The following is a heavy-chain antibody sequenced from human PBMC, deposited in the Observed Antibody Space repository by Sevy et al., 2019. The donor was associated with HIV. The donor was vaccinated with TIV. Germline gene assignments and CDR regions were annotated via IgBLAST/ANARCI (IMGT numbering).Heavy chain of an antibody. V-gene: IGHV4-34*01. D-gene: IGHD2-2*01. CDR1: GGSFSGYF. Sequence: SDTLSLTCAVSGGSFSGYFWNWIRQSPGKGLEWIGEINHTGSLKYNPSLKSRVTISVDAFKSQLSLHLRSVPAADTAVYYCARGRQAYVVVVPSTVPFDYWGRGTLVTVSS. CDR3: ARGRQAYVVVVPSTVPFDY. J-gene: IGHJ4*02. CDR2: INHTGSL.